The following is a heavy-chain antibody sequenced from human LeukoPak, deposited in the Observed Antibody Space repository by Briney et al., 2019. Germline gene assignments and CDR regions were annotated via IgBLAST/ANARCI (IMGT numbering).Heavy chain of an antibody. D-gene: IGHD5-18*01. CDR3: AKDRFRDTSYSYGPY. CDR1: GFPFSSYA. V-gene: IGHV3-23*01. J-gene: IGHJ4*02. CDR2: ISGSGGST. Sequence: GGSLRLSCSASGFPFSSYAMSWVRQAAGKRLEWVSAISGSGGSTYYADSVKGRFTISRDNSKNTLYLQMNSLRADDTAVYHCAKDRFRDTSYSYGPYWGQGPLVTVSS.